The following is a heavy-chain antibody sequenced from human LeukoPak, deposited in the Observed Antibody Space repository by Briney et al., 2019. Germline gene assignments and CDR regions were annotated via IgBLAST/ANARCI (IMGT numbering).Heavy chain of an antibody. V-gene: IGHV1-2*02. CDR3: ARGGFDY. CDR1: GYTFTGYY. J-gene: IGHJ4*02. CDR2: ISPNSDDT. Sequence: ASVKVSCKASGYTFTGYYLHWVRQAPGQGLEWMGWISPNSDDTNYAQMFRGRVNMTRDTAISPAYMELSRLSSDDTAIYYCARGGFDYWGQGTLVTVSS.